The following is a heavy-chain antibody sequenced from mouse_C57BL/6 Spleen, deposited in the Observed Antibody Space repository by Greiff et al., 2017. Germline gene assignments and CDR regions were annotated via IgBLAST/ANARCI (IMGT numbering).Heavy chain of an antibody. Sequence: QIQLQQSGPELVKPGASVKISCKASGYAFSSSWMNWVKQRPGKGLEWIGRIYPGDGNNNYNGKFKGKATLTADTSSSTAYMQLSSLTSEASAVYFCARGGYDGNYFDYWGQGTTLTVSS. CDR1: GYAFSSSW. CDR2: IYPGDGNN. V-gene: IGHV1-82*01. J-gene: IGHJ2*01. CDR3: ARGGYDGNYFDY. D-gene: IGHD2-3*01.